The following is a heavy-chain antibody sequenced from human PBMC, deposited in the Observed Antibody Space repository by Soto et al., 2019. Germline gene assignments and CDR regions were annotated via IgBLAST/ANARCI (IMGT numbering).Heavy chain of an antibody. J-gene: IGHJ4*02. D-gene: IGHD5-18*01. CDR3: AKNAYSYVLDY. CDR1: GFTFSSYA. V-gene: IGHV3-23*01. Sequence: PGGSLRLSCAASGFTFSSYAMNWVRQAPGKGLEWVSAIGGSGDSTYYADSVKGRFTISRDNSKNTLYLQMNSLRAEDTALYYCAKNAYSYVLDYWGQGTLVTVSS. CDR2: IGGSGDST.